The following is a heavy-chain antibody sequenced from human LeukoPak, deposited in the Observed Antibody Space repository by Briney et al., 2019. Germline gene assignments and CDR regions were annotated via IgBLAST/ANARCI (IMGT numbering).Heavy chain of an antibody. Sequence: GGSLRLSCAASGFTVSSNYMSWVRQAPGKGLGWVSVIYSGGSTYYADSVKGRFTISRDNSKNTLYLQMYSLRAEDTAVYYCARSHSGSGSYYPYYFDYWGQGTLVTVSS. CDR2: IYSGGST. J-gene: IGHJ4*02. CDR1: GFTVSSNY. CDR3: ARSHSGSGSYYPYYFDY. D-gene: IGHD3-10*01. V-gene: IGHV3-66*01.